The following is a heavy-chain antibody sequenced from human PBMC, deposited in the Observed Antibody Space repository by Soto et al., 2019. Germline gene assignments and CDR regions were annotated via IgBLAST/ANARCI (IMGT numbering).Heavy chain of an antibody. V-gene: IGHV4-34*01. CDR2: INHSGST. D-gene: IGHD3-9*01. CDR3: ARGRLVRRWFDP. CDR1: GGSFSGYY. J-gene: IGHJ5*02. Sequence: QVQLQQWGAGLLKPSETLSLTRAVYGGSFSGYYWSWIRQPPGKGLEWIGEINHSGSTNYNPSLKSRVTISVDTSKNQFSLKLSSVTAADTAVYYCARGRLVRRWFDPWGQGTLVTVSS.